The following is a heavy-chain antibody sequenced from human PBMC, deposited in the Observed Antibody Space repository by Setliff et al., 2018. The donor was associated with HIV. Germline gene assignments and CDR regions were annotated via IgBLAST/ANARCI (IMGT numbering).Heavy chain of an antibody. V-gene: IGHV1-2*02. CDR1: GYTFTDNY. CDR2: INSASGGT. CDR3: ARDYIHVFDI. Sequence: ASVKVSCKASGYTFTDNYIHWVRQAPGQGLEWMAWINSASGGTNYAQNFQGRVTVTSDTSINTVYLEVNGLKSDDTAVYYCARDYIHVFDIWGQGTMVTVS. J-gene: IGHJ3*02.